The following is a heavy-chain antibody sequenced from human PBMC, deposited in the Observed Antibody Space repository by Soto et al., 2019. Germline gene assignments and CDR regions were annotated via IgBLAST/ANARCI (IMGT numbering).Heavy chain of an antibody. V-gene: IGHV6-1*01. CDR3: VMGRGGNYKRFYYYMDV. CDR2: TYYRSKWYN. J-gene: IGHJ6*03. Sequence: PAQTLSLTCAISGDSVSSNSAAWNWIRQSPSRGLEWLGRTYYRSKWYNDYAVSVKSRITINPDTSKNQFSLQLNSVTPEDTAVYYCVMGRGGNYKRFYYYMDVWGKGTTVTVSS. CDR1: GDSVSSNSAA. D-gene: IGHD1-7*01.